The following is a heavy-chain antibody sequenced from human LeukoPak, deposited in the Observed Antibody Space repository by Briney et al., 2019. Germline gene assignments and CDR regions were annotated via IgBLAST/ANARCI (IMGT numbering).Heavy chain of an antibody. CDR1: GGSFSGYY. CDR3: ARGHSAYDAFDI. D-gene: IGHD4-11*01. J-gene: IGHJ3*02. Sequence: SETLSLTCAVYGGSFSGYYWSWIRQPPGKGLEWIGEINHSGSTNYNPSLKSRVTMSVDTSKNQFSLKLSSVTAADTAVYYCARGHSAYDAFDIWGQGTMVTVSS. CDR2: INHSGST. V-gene: IGHV4-34*01.